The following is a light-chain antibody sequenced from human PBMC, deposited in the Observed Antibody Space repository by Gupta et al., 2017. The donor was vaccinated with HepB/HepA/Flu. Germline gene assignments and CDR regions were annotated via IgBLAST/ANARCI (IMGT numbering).Light chain of an antibody. CDR1: QSVSSSY. Sequence: EIVLTQSPGTLSLSPGERATLSCRASQSVSSSYLAWYQQKPGQAPRLLIYGASSRATGIPDRFSGSGCGTDFTFTISRREPEDFAVYYCQQYGSSPPYTFGQGTKMEIK. J-gene: IGKJ2*01. CDR3: QQYGSSPPYT. CDR2: GAS. V-gene: IGKV3-20*01.